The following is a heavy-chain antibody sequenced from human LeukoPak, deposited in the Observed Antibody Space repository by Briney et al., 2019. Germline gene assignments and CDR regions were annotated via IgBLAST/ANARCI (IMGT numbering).Heavy chain of an antibody. J-gene: IGHJ4*02. Sequence: SVKVSCKASGGTFSSYAISWVRQAPGQGLEWMGGIIPIFGTANYAQKFQGRVTITADESTSTAYMELSSLRSEDTAVYYCARDYDILTGSLFDYWGQGTLVTVSS. CDR2: IIPIFGTA. V-gene: IGHV1-69*13. CDR3: ARDYDILTGSLFDY. CDR1: GGTFSSYA. D-gene: IGHD3-9*01.